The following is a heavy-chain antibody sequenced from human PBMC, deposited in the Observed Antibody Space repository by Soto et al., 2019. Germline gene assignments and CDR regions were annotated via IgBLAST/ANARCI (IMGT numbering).Heavy chain of an antibody. Sequence: PGGSLRLSCAASGFTFDDYAMHWVRQAPGKGLEWVSGISWNSGSIGYADSVKGRFTISRDNAKNSLYLQMNSLRAEDTALYYCAKDIIRRRLWSDIVVVVAATSGAFDIWGQGTMVTVSS. D-gene: IGHD2-15*01. CDR2: ISWNSGSI. J-gene: IGHJ3*02. CDR3: AKDIIRRRLWSDIVVVVAATSGAFDI. V-gene: IGHV3-9*01. CDR1: GFTFDDYA.